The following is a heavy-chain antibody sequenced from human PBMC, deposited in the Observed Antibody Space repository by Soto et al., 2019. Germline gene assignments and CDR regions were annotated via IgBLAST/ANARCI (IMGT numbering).Heavy chain of an antibody. D-gene: IGHD3-16*01. Sequence: EVQLVESGGGLVQPGRSLRLSCAASGFTFDDYAMHWVRQAPGKGLEWVSGISWNSGSIGYADSVKGRFTISRDNAKNYLYLQMNSLRAEDTALYYCANEGRGGEYDWGQGTLVTVSS. CDR1: GFTFDDYA. J-gene: IGHJ4*02. V-gene: IGHV3-9*01. CDR3: ANEGRGGEYD. CDR2: ISWNSGSI.